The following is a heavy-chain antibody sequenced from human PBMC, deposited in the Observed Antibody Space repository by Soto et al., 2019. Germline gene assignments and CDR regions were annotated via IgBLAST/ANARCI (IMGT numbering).Heavy chain of an antibody. Sequence: QVQMVQSGAEVKKPGASVKVSCQVSGYTLNEISMHWVRQAPGKGLEWMGGFDPGDGQRIYAQNFQGRVTMTEDTSTHTAYMELSSLTSEDTAMYFCATDVMGDAFEMWGQGTMVTVS. V-gene: IGHV1-24*01. CDR1: GYTLNEIS. CDR3: ATDVMGDAFEM. D-gene: IGHD2-21*01. J-gene: IGHJ3*02. CDR2: FDPGDGQR.